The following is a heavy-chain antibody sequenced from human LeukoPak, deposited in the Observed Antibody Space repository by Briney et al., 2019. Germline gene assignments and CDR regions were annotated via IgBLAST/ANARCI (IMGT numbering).Heavy chain of an antibody. J-gene: IGHJ5*02. CDR2: IYTSGST. Sequence: PSETLSLTCTVSGGSISSYYWSWIRQPAGKGLEWIGRIYTSGSTNYNPSLKSRVTMSVDTSKNQFSLKLSSVTAADTAGYYCARDRHSSGWYLLSGWFDPWGQGTLVTVSS. CDR1: GGSISSYY. CDR3: ARDRHSSGWYLLSGWFDP. V-gene: IGHV4-4*07. D-gene: IGHD6-19*01.